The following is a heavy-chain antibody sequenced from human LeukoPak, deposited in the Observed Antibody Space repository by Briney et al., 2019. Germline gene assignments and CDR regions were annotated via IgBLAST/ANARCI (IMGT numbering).Heavy chain of an antibody. J-gene: IGHJ4*02. D-gene: IGHD5-18*01. CDR3: AKDPRDTAMVGTTCEY. V-gene: IGHV3-23*01. Sequence: GGSLRLSCAASGFTFSSYAMSWVRQAPGKGLEWVSAISGSGGSTYYADSVKGRFTISRDNSKNTLYLQMNSLRAEDTAVYYCAKDPRDTAMVGTTCEYWGQGTLVTVSS. CDR1: GFTFSSYA. CDR2: ISGSGGST.